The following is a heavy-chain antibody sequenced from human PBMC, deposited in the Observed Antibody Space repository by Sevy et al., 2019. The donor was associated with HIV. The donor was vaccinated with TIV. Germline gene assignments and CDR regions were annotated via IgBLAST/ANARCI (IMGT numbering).Heavy chain of an antibody. Sequence: GGSLRLSCSASGFTFSSYAMHWVRQAPGKGLEYVSAISSNGGSTYYADSVKGRFTISRDNSKNTLYLQMSSLRAEDTAVYCCVKGYYYDSSGYNLWAFDIWGQGTMVTVSS. CDR2: ISSNGGST. CDR1: GFTFSSYA. J-gene: IGHJ3*02. CDR3: VKGYYYDSSGYNLWAFDI. D-gene: IGHD3-22*01. V-gene: IGHV3-64D*06.